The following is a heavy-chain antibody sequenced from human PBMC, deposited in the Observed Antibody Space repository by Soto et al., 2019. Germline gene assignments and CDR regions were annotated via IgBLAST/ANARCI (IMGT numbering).Heavy chain of an antibody. Sequence: PSETLSLTCTVSGGSISSGDYYWSWIRQPPGKGLEWIGYIYYSGSTYYNPSLKSRVTISVDRSKNQFSLKLSSVTAADTAVYYCARHLGEGYFDYWGQGTLVTVSS. V-gene: IGHV4-30-4*01. CDR2: IYYSGST. J-gene: IGHJ4*02. CDR3: ARHLGEGYFDY. CDR1: GGSISSGDYY.